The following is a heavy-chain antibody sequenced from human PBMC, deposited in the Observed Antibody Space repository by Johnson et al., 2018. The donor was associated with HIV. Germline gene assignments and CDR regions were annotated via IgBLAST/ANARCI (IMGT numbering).Heavy chain of an antibody. V-gene: IGHV3-30*03. CDR2: ISYDGSNK. CDR1: GFTFSSYA. Sequence: ASGFTFSSYAMHWVRQAPGKGLEWVAVISYDGSNKYYADSVKGRFTISRDNSKNTLYLQMNSLRPEDMAVYYCARDAKSSTWSPDGTDAFDVWDQGTMVTVSS. J-gene: IGHJ3*01. D-gene: IGHD1-1*01. CDR3: ARDAKSSTWSPDGTDAFDV.